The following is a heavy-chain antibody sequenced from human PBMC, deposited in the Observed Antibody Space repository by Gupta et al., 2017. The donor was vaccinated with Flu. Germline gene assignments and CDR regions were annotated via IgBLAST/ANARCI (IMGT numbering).Heavy chain of an antibody. D-gene: IGHD1-7*01. J-gene: IGHJ4*02. V-gene: IGHV3-23*01. CDR2: ISGSGGST. CDR3: AKYLRGTTADYFDY. Sequence: GKGLEWVSAISGSGGSTYYADSVKGRFTISRDNSKNTLYLQMNSLRAEDTAVYYCAKYLRGTTADYFDYWGQGTLVTVSS.